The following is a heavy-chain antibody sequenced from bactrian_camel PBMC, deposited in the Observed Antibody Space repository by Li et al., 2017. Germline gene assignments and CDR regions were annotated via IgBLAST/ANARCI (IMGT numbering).Heavy chain of an antibody. CDR2: IDSAEFT. Sequence: VQLVESGGGLVQPGGSLRLSCAVSGSDFSVGACMGWFRQGPGKEREEVATIDSAEFTNYGHSVKGRFTVSQDNSKDTVYLQMNSLKPEDTAMYSCEGYGLKCGYWGQGTQVTVS. CDR1: GSDFSVGA. CDR3: EGYGLKCGY. J-gene: IGHJ6*01. D-gene: IGHD5*01. V-gene: IGHV3S53*01.